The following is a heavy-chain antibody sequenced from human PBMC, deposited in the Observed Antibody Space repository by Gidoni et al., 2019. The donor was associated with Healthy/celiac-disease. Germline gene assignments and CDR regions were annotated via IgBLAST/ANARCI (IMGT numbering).Heavy chain of an antibody. V-gene: IGHV1-2*02. CDR1: GYTFTGYY. CDR3: ARLQYCTNGVCYTGHFQH. Sequence: QVQLVQSGAEVKKPGASVKVSCKASGYTFTGYYMHWVRQAPGQGLEWMGWINPNSGGTNYAQKFQGRVTMTRDTSISTAYMELSRLRSDDTAVYYCARLQYCTNGVCYTGHFQHWGQGTLVTVSS. CDR2: INPNSGGT. J-gene: IGHJ1*01. D-gene: IGHD2-8*01.